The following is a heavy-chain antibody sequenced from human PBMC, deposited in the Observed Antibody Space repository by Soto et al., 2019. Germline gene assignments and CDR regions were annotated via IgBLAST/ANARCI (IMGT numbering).Heavy chain of an antibody. CDR1: GFSLTTSGVA. Sequence: SGPTLVNPTQTLTLTCTFSGFSLTTSGVAVGWIRQPPGKALEWLALIYWDDDKRYSPSLKSRVTITKDTSKNQLVLTMTNMDLVDTATYYCAHLPWQHLWPRAPVVYWGQGTPVTVSS. J-gene: IGHJ4*02. CDR3: AHLPWQHLWPRAPVVY. V-gene: IGHV2-5*02. D-gene: IGHD5-18*01. CDR2: IYWDDDK.